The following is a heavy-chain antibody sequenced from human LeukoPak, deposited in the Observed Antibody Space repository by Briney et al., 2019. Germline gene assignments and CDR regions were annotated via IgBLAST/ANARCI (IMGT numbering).Heavy chain of an antibody. V-gene: IGHV4-31*03. CDR2: IYYSGST. CDR1: GGSISSGGYY. Sequence: SQTLSLTCTVSGGSISSGGYYWSWIRQHPGKGLEWIEYIYYSGSTYYNPSLKSRVTISVDTSKNQFSLKLSSVPAADTAVYYCARARAVADYYYYYGMDVWGQGTTVTVSS. CDR3: ARARAVADYYYYYGMDV. J-gene: IGHJ6*02. D-gene: IGHD6-19*01.